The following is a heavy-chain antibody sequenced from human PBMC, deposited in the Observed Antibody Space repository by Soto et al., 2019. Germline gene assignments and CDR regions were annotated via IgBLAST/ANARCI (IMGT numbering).Heavy chain of an antibody. J-gene: IGHJ4*02. CDR1: GFTLSSYS. V-gene: IGHV3-21*01. CDR2: IRSSSSYI. D-gene: IGHD2-2*01. CDR3: AREVPAAIVDY. Sequence: EVQLVESGGGLVKPGGSLSLSCAASGFTLSSYSMTWVRQAPGKGLEWVSSIRSSSSYIYYADSGKGRFTISRDNAKNSLYLQMNSLRAEDTAVYYCAREVPAAIVDYWGQGTLVTVSS.